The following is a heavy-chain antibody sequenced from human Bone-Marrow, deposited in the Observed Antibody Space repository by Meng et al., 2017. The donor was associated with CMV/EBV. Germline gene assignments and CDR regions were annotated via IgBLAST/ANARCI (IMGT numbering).Heavy chain of an antibody. CDR3: AKLSVIGVAGAGPGY. Sequence: GESLKISCAASGFTFGSYAMSWVRQAPGKGLEWVSAISGSGRSTYYADSVKGRFAISRDNSENTLYMQMNSQRAEDMAVYYGAKLSVIGVAGAGPGYWGQGTLVTVSS. D-gene: IGHD6-19*01. J-gene: IGHJ4*02. CDR2: ISGSGRST. CDR1: GFTFGSYA. V-gene: IGHV3-23*01.